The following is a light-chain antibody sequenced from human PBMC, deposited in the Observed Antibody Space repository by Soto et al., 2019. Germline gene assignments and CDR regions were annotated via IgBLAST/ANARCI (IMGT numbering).Light chain of an antibody. Sequence: QVTQSPSSLSASVKERVTITCAASQNIAVYLNWYQQQPGKAPKLLIYAASSLQSGVPSRFSGSGSGTEFTLTISSLQPDDFATYYCQQYNQYWTFGQGTKVDTK. CDR1: QNIAVY. CDR3: QQYNQYWT. CDR2: AAS. J-gene: IGKJ1*01. V-gene: IGKV1-39*01.